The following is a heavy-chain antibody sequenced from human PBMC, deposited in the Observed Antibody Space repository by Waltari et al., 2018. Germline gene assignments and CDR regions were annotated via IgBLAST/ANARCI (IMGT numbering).Heavy chain of an antibody. J-gene: IGHJ4*02. D-gene: IGHD6-6*01. CDR3: ARDPGGDSSSSGGYY. V-gene: IGHV1-69*04. Sequence: QVQLVQSGAEVKKPGSSVKVSCKASGGTFSSHAISWVRQAPEQGLEWMGGNIPTLGIANYAQNFQGRVTITANESTSTAYMALGSLRSWETAVYSCARDPGGDSSSSGGYYWGQGTLVTVSS. CDR2: NIPTLGIA. CDR1: GGTFSSHA.